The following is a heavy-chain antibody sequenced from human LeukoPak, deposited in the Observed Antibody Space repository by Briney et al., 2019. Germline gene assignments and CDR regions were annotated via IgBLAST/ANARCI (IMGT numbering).Heavy chain of an antibody. J-gene: IGHJ4*02. V-gene: IGHV4-4*09. Sequence: SETLSLTCTVAGGSISSYYCSSIRQPPGKGLGWLGYIYTSGSTNYTPSLKIRVTISVDTSKIQFSLKLSSVTAADTAVYYCARIEYSSSSAFDYWGQGTLVTVSS. CDR2: IYTSGST. CDR3: ARIEYSSSSAFDY. CDR1: GGSISSYY. D-gene: IGHD6-6*01.